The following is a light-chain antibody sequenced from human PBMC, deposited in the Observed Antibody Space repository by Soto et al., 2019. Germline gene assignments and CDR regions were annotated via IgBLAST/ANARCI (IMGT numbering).Light chain of an antibody. J-gene: IGKJ4*01. CDR3: QQRSNWPPALT. Sequence: EIVLTQSPATLSLSPGERATLSCMASQSVSSYLAWYQQKPGQAPRLLIYDASNRATGIPARFSGSGSGTDFTLTISSLEPEDFAVYDCQQRSNWPPALTFGGGTKVEIK. CDR1: QSVSSY. V-gene: IGKV3-11*01. CDR2: DAS.